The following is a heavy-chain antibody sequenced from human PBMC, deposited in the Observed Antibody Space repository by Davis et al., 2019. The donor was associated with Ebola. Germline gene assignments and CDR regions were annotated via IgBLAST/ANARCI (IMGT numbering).Heavy chain of an antibody. CDR2: ITGNGGFT. D-gene: IGHD4-11*01. CDR1: GFAFSNFA. V-gene: IGHV3-64*02. CDR3: ARSSWKTVTPGHYTMDV. J-gene: IGHJ6*02. Sequence: PGGSLRLSCAASGFAFSNFAMHWVRQAPGKGLEFVSGITGNGGFTYYADSVKGRFTISRDNSNNTLYLQVGSVRAEDMAVYYCARSSWKTVTPGHYTMDVWGQGTAVTVSS.